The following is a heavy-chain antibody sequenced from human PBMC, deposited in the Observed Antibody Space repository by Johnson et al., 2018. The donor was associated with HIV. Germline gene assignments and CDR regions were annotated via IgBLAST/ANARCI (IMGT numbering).Heavy chain of an antibody. CDR3: AKGSRYGHGSPFDI. V-gene: IGHV3-49*04. CDR2: IRSKAYGGTT. J-gene: IGHJ3*02. D-gene: IGHD5-18*01. Sequence: VQLVESGGGLVQPGRYLRLSCTASGFTFGDYAMSWVRQAPGKGLEWVGFIRSKAYGGTTDYAAPVQGRFTISRDDSKNTLYLQMNSLKTEDTAVYYCAKGSRYGHGSPFDIWGQGTMVTVSS. CDR1: GFTFGDYA.